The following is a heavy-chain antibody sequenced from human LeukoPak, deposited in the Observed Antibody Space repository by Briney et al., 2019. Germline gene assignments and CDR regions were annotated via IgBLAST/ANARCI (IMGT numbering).Heavy chain of an antibody. Sequence: PSETLSLTCTVSGGSISSYYWSWIRQPPGKGLEWIGYIYYSGSTNYNPSLKSRVTISVDTSKNQFSLKLSSVTAADTAVYYCARTVDTAMGYFDYWGQGILVTVSS. V-gene: IGHV4-59*01. D-gene: IGHD5-18*01. CDR1: GGSISSYY. CDR2: IYYSGST. J-gene: IGHJ4*02. CDR3: ARTVDTAMGYFDY.